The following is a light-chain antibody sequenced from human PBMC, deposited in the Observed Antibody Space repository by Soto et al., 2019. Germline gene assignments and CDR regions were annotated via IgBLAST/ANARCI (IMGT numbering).Light chain of an antibody. Sequence: DIQMTQSPSTLSASVGDRVTITCRASQSISSWLAWYQQKPGKAPKLLIYKASSLESGVRSSFSGSGSGTEFTLTISSLQPDDLATYYCQQYNSYSYTFGQGTKLEIK. CDR3: QQYNSYSYT. J-gene: IGKJ2*01. CDR1: QSISSW. CDR2: KAS. V-gene: IGKV1-5*03.